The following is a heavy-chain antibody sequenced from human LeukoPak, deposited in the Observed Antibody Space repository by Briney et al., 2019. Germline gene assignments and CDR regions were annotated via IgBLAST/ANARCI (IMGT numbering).Heavy chain of an antibody. CDR2: INPNSGGT. Sequence: ASVKVSCKASGYTFTGYYMHWVRQAPGQGLEWMGWINPNSGGTNYAQKFQGRVTMTRDTPISTAYMELSRLRSDDTAVYYCASQEMATIAYYFDYWGQGTLVTVSS. CDR3: ASQEMATIAYYFDY. J-gene: IGHJ4*02. CDR1: GYTFTGYY. V-gene: IGHV1-2*02. D-gene: IGHD5-24*01.